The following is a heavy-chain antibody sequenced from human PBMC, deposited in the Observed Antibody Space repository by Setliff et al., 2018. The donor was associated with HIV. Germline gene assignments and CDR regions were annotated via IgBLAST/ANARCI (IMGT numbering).Heavy chain of an antibody. CDR2: INSNSGGT. D-gene: IGHD2-15*01. V-gene: IGHV1-2*02. CDR3: ARGDTPSYYYYYCMDV. Sequence: ASVKVSCKASGYTFTGYYINWMRQAPGQGLEWMGWINSNSGGTNYAQRFQGRVTVTRDTSISTAYMELSRLRSDDTAVYYCARGDTPSYYYYYCMDVWGKGTTVTVSS. J-gene: IGHJ6*03. CDR1: GYTFTGYY.